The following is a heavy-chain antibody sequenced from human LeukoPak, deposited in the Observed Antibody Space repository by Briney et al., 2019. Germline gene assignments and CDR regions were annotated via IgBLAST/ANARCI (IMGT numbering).Heavy chain of an antibody. Sequence: GASVKVSCKASGGTFSSYAISWVRQAPGQGLEWMGGVIPIFGTANYAQKFQGRVTITADKSTSTAYMELSSLRSEDTAVYYCAREVYYDSSGYPSGAFDIWGQGTMVIVSS. CDR1: GGTFSSYA. J-gene: IGHJ3*02. D-gene: IGHD3-22*01. V-gene: IGHV1-69*06. CDR3: AREVYYDSSGYPSGAFDI. CDR2: VIPIFGTA.